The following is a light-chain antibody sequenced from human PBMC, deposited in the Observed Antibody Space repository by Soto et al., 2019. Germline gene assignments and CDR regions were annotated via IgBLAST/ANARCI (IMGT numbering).Light chain of an antibody. CDR2: EDN. Sequence: NFILTQPHSVSESPGKTVTISCTRSSGNIASNFVQWFQQRPGSSPTTVIYEDNQRPSGVPDRFSGSIDSSSNSASLTISGLKTEDEADYYCLSYDTTNQVFGAGTKLTVL. CDR3: LSYDTTNQV. CDR1: SGNIASNF. V-gene: IGLV6-57*01. J-gene: IGLJ2*01.